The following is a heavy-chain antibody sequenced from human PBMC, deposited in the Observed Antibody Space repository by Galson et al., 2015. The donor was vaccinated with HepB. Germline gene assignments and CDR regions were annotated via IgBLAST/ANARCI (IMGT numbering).Heavy chain of an antibody. Sequence: SLRLSCAASGFTFDDYAMHWVRQAPGKGLEWVSGISWNSGSIGYADSVKGRFTISRDNAKNSLYLQMNSLRAEDTALYYCAKGGPGGDYVRSFDWYFDLWGRGTLVTVSS. CDR3: AKGGPGGDYVRSFDWYFDL. V-gene: IGHV3-9*01. J-gene: IGHJ2*01. D-gene: IGHD4-17*01. CDR1: GFTFDDYA. CDR2: ISWNSGSI.